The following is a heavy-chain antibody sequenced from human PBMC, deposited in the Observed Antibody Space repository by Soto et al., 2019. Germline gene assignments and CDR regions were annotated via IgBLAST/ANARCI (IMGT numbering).Heavy chain of an antibody. CDR1: GYTFTSYA. CDR3: AREWLAPAWGLDP. J-gene: IGHJ5*02. D-gene: IGHD2-2*01. CDR2: INAGNGNT. Sequence: ASLKVSCKASGYTFTSYAMHWVRQAPGQRLEWMGWINAGNGNTKYSQKFQGRVTITRDTSASTAYMELSSLRSEDTAVYYCAREWLAPAWGLDPWGQGTLVTVSS. V-gene: IGHV1-3*01.